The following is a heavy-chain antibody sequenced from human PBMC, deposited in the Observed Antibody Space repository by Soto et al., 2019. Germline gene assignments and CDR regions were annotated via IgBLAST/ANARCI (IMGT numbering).Heavy chain of an antibody. Sequence: QVQLVQSGAEVKKPGASVKVSCKASGYTFTSYGISWVRQAPGQGLEWMGWISAYNGNTNYAQKLQGRVTMTTDTSTSTAYMEQRSLRSDDTAVYYCARVPQVIKYQLLSLNWFDPWGQGTLVTVSS. D-gene: IGHD2-2*01. V-gene: IGHV1-18*01. CDR1: GYTFTSYG. J-gene: IGHJ5*02. CDR3: ARVPQVIKYQLLSLNWFDP. CDR2: ISAYNGNT.